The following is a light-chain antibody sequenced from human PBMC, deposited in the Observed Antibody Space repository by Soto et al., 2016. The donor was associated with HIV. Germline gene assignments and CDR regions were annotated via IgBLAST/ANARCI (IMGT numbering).Light chain of an antibody. CDR2: AAS. J-gene: IGKJ2*01. Sequence: DIQMTQSPSSLSASVGDRVTITCRASQGIHNSLAWYQQKPGKAPKLLVYAASRLESGVPSRFSGIRSGTDYTLTITSLQPEDFATYYCQQYYGPPPYTFGQGTQGGDQT. CDR3: QQYYGPPPYT. V-gene: IGKV1-NL1*01. CDR1: QGIHNS.